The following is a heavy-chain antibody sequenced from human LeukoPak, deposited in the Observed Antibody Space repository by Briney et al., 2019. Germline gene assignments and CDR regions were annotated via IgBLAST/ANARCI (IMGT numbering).Heavy chain of an antibody. Sequence: GGSLRLSCAASGFTFSSYSMNWVRQAPGKGLEWLSHISDSGSTTYYANSVKGRFTISRDNGKNSVYLQMNSLTAEDTGLYYCARDATTAVGWVYMDVWGKGTTVTISS. CDR2: ISDSGSTT. V-gene: IGHV3-48*04. J-gene: IGHJ6*03. D-gene: IGHD6-25*01. CDR3: ARDATTAVGWVYMDV. CDR1: GFTFSSYS.